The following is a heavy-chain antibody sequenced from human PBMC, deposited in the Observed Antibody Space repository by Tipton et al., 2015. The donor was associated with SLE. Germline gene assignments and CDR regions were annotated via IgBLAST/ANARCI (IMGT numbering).Heavy chain of an antibody. CDR1: GGSFSGYY. D-gene: IGHD3-10*01. Sequence: LRLSCAVYGGSFSGYYWSWIRQPPGKGLEWIGEINHSGSTNYNPSLKSRVTISVDTPKNQFSLKLTSGTAADTAVYYCARELRAGYFDYWGQGTLVTVSS. V-gene: IGHV4-34*01. CDR2: INHSGST. J-gene: IGHJ4*02. CDR3: ARELRAGYFDY.